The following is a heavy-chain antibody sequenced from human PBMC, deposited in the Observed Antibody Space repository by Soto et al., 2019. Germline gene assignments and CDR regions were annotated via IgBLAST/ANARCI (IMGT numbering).Heavy chain of an antibody. J-gene: IGHJ4*02. D-gene: IGHD5-18*01. CDR3: AKDESHFYGYLDY. Sequence: QVQLVQSAAEVKKPGASVKVSCKASGYTFIAYGISWVRQAPGQGFEWMGWISAYNGNTKYAQKFQDRVTVTMDTSTNTAFMELTNLRSDDTAVYYCAKDESHFYGYLDYWGQGTLVSVSS. V-gene: IGHV1-18*04. CDR2: ISAYNGNT. CDR1: GYTFIAYG.